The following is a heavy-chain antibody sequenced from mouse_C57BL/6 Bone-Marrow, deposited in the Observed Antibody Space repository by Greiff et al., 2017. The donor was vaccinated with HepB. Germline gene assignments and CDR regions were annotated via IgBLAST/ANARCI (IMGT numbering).Heavy chain of an antibody. V-gene: IGHV14-3*01. D-gene: IGHD2-10*02. Sequence: VQLQQSVAELVRPGASVKLSCTASGFNITNTYMHWVKQRPEQGLEWIGRIDPANGNTKYAPKFQGKATITADTSSSTAYLQLSSLNSEDTAIYYCAMWGYGSAWFAYWGQGTLVTVSA. CDR2: IDPANGNT. J-gene: IGHJ3*01. CDR1: GFNITNTY. CDR3: AMWGYGSAWFAY.